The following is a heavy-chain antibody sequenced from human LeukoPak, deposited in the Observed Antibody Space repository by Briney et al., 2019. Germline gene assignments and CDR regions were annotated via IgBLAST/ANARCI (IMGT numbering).Heavy chain of an antibody. CDR2: ISAYNGNT. V-gene: IGHV1-18*01. CDR3: ARDGAFYYDSSGYSFDY. CDR1: GYTFTSYG. J-gene: IGHJ4*02. Sequence: ASVKVSCKASGYTFTSYGISWVRQAPGQGLEWMGWISAYNGNTNYAQKLQGRVTMTTDTSTSTAYMELRSPRSDDTAVYYCARDGAFYYDSSGYSFDYWGQGTLVTVSS. D-gene: IGHD3-22*01.